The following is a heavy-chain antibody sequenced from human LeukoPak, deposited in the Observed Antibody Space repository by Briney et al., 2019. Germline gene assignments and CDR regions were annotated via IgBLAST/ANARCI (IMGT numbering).Heavy chain of an antibody. CDR1: GFTFSSYS. D-gene: IGHD2-15*01. V-gene: IGHV3-21*01. CDR2: ISSSSSYI. CDR3: AKNSWNDCSGGCCYSNY. J-gene: IGHJ4*02. Sequence: PGGSLRLSCAASGFTFSSYSMNWVRQAPGKGLEWVSSISSSSSYIYYADSVKGRFTISRDNAKNSLYLQMNSLRAEDTAVYYCAKNSWNDCSGGCCYSNYWGQGTLVTVSS.